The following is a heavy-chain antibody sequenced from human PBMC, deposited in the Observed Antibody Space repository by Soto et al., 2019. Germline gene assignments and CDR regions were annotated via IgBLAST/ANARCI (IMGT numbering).Heavy chain of an antibody. V-gene: IGHV1-18*01. D-gene: IGHD2-15*01. CDR1: GYTFTSNG. CDR2: ISPYNGKT. CDR3: ARDRHNGNSCDAFDI. Sequence: QAQLVQSGAEVKKPGASVSISCKASGYTFTSNGFVWVRQAPGHGLEWVGWISPYNGKTEYAKNVQGRVTMTRDTSTSTGYMELRSLRSDDTAVYYCARDRHNGNSCDAFDIWGQGTMVIVSS. J-gene: IGHJ3*02.